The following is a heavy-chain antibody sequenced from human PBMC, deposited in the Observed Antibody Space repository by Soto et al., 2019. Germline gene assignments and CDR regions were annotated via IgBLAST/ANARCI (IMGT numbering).Heavy chain of an antibody. CDR2: ISYDGSNK. Sequence: GGSLRLSCAASGFTFSSYGMHWVRQAPGRGLESVVVISYDGSNKYYADSVKGRFPIPRDNSKNTLYLQMNSLRAEDTAVYYCAKDGHHYDFWSRDYYYGMDVWGQGTTVTVSS. CDR3: AKDGHHYDFWSRDYYYGMDV. CDR1: GFTFSSYG. J-gene: IGHJ6*02. D-gene: IGHD3-3*01. V-gene: IGHV3-30*18.